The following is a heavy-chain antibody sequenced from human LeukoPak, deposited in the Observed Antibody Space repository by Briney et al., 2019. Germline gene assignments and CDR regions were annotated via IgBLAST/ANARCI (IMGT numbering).Heavy chain of an antibody. D-gene: IGHD6-6*01. CDR2: ISGSGGST. Sequence: GGSLRLSCTASGFTFGDYAMSWFRQAPGKGLEWVSAISGSGGSTYYADSVKGRFTISRDNSKNTLYLQMNSLRAEDTAVYYCAKGPNVIAARPLDYWGQGTLVTVSS. J-gene: IGHJ4*02. CDR3: AKGPNVIAARPLDY. V-gene: IGHV3-23*01. CDR1: GFTFGDYA.